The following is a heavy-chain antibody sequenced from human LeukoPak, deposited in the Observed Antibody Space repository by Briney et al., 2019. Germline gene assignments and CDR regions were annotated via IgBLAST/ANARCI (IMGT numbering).Heavy chain of an antibody. Sequence: GGSLRLSCAASGFSFSSYAMSWVRQAPGKGLEWVSFISGSGATTYYVDSVKGRFTISRDNSQNTVYLQMNTLTDEDTAVYYCASDGGYGPNWFDPWGQGTLVTVSS. J-gene: IGHJ5*02. CDR1: GFSFSSYA. D-gene: IGHD5-18*01. CDR2: ISGSGATT. V-gene: IGHV3-23*01. CDR3: ASDGGYGPNWFDP.